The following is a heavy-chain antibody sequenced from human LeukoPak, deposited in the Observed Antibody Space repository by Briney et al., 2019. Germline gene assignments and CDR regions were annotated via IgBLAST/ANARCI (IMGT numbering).Heavy chain of an antibody. CDR3: ARDTVTRYYKY. Sequence: SETLSLTCAASGHSISSYNWSWVRQPPGKGLEWIGFIYYSGSNNYNPSLKSRVTISVDTSKNQFSLKLSSVTAADTAVYYCARDTVTRYYKYWGQGTLVTVSS. V-gene: IGHV4-59*01. D-gene: IGHD4-17*01. CDR1: GHSISSYN. J-gene: IGHJ4*02. CDR2: IYYSGSN.